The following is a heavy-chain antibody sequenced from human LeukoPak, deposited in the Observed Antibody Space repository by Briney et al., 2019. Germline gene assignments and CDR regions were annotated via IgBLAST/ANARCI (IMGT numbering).Heavy chain of an antibody. D-gene: IGHD2-21*02. CDR3: ARGGFYCGGDCYVDY. V-gene: IGHV4-34*01. Sequence: SETLSLTCAVYGGSFSPYYWSWIRQPPGKGLEWIGEINHSGSTNYNPSLKSRVTISVDTSKNQFSLRLSSVAAADTAVYYCARGGFYCGGDCYVDYWGQGTLVTVSS. CDR1: GGSFSPYY. CDR2: INHSGST. J-gene: IGHJ4*02.